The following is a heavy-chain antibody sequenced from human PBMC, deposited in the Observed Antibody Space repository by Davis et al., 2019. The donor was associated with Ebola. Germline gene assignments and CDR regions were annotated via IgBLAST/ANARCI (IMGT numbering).Heavy chain of an antibody. CDR3: ARHVIFGGYCSGGSCYSGGLKNYYYYYGMDV. CDR2: IYYSGST. CDR1: GCSVSSGYYY. D-gene: IGHD2-15*01. Sequence: SETLSLTCTVSGCSVSSGYYYWSWVRQPPGKGLEWIGYIYYSGSTKNNPSLKSRVTISVDTSKNQFSLKLSSVTAADTAVYYCARHVIFGGYCSGGSCYSGGLKNYYYYYGMDVWGKGTTVTVSS. V-gene: IGHV4-61*01. J-gene: IGHJ6*04.